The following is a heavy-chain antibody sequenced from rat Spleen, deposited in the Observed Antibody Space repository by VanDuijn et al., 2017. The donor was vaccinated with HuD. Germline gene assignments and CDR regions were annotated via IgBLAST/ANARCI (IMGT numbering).Heavy chain of an antibody. CDR1: GFTFSDYY. Sequence: EVQLAESGGGLVQPGRSLKLSCAASGFTFSDYYMAWVRQAPTKGLEWVASISYDGGSTYYRDSVKGRFTISRDNAKSSLYREMDSLRSEDTATYYCTTEGGTQHWRYFDYWGQGVMVTVSS. D-gene: IGHD1-10*01. CDR3: TTEGGTQHWRYFDY. V-gene: IGHV5-20*01. CDR2: ISYDGGST. J-gene: IGHJ2*01.